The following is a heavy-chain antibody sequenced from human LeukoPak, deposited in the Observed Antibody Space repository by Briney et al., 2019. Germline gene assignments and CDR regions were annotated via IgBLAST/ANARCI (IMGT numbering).Heavy chain of an antibody. CDR1: GGPFSAYY. CDR2: ISHSGSA. Sequence: SETLSLTCSVSGGPFSAYYWTWIRQPPGKGLEWIAEISHSGSAKYNPSLESRITISIDTSRNEFSLTLNSVTAADTAVYYCVRRVGRGDFWREQNWFDPWGQGTLVTVSS. D-gene: IGHD3-3*01. J-gene: IGHJ5*02. CDR3: VRRVGRGDFWREQNWFDP. V-gene: IGHV4-34*01.